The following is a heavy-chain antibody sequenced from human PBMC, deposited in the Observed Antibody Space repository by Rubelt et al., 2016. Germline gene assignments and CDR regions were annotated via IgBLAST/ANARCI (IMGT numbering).Heavy chain of an antibody. D-gene: IGHD5-12*01. CDR3: ARARTPSGYDSGMDV. J-gene: IGHJ4*02. Sequence: GLEWIGYIYSSGSTNYNASLKSRVTISIDRSKNQFSLNLRSLTAADTAVYYCARARTPSGYDSGMDVWGQGTLVTVSS. V-gene: IGHV4-59*01. CDR2: IYSSGST.